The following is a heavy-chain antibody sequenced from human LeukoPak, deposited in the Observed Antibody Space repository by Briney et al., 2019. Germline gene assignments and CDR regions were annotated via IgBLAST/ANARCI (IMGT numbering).Heavy chain of an antibody. D-gene: IGHD3-3*01. CDR1: GYRFTSYW. J-gene: IGHJ6*03. CDR3: ARHNYDFWSGYRATYYYYYMDV. Sequence: GEALQISFKGAGYRFTSYWIGWGRPVPGKGGGWMGIIYSGESDTRYSPSFQGQVTISADQSISTPYLQWSSLKASDTAMYYCARHNYDFWSGYRATYYYYYMDVWGKGTTVTVSS. V-gene: IGHV5-51*01. CDR2: IYSGESDT.